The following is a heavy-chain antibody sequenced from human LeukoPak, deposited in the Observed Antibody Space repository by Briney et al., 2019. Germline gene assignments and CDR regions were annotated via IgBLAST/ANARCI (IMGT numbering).Heavy chain of an antibody. D-gene: IGHD3-9*01. CDR1: GGSVSSTEFY. J-gene: IGHJ4*02. Sequence: SETLSLTCTVSGGSVSSTEFYWGWIRQPSGKGLQWIGNTYYTGSTYYNPSLNSRVTMSVDTSQNQISLKMTSVTAADTAVYYCARLSKGRYFDYIFDYWGQGTLVTVSS. CDR2: TYYTGST. CDR3: ARLSKGRYFDYIFDY. V-gene: IGHV4-39*01.